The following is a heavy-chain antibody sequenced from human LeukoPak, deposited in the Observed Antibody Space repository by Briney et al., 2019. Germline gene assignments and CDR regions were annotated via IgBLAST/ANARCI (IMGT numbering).Heavy chain of an antibody. J-gene: IGHJ6*02. D-gene: IGHD1-26*01. CDR2: IYGGGIT. CDR3: ARTGWGAYGMDV. Sequence: GALRLSCVGSEFNVSSLYMSWVRQAPGRGLEWVSVIYGGGITNYADSVKGRFTISRDTFENTVHLEMSDLRVDDTAVYYCARTGWGAYGMDVWGPGTTVTVSS. CDR1: EFNVSSLY. V-gene: IGHV3-53*01.